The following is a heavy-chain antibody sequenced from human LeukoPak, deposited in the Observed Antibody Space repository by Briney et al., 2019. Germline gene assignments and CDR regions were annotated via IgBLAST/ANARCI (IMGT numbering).Heavy chain of an antibody. J-gene: IGHJ6*02. D-gene: IGHD6-19*01. CDR1: GGTFSSYA. CDR3: ARDLVAGTHYYGMDV. CDR2: IIPIFGTA. Sequence: ASVKVSCKASGGTFSSYAISWVRRAPGQGLEWMGGIIPIFGTANYAQKFQGRVTITADESTSTAYMELSSLRSEDTAVYYCARDLVAGTHYYGMDVWGQGTTVTVSS. V-gene: IGHV1-69*13.